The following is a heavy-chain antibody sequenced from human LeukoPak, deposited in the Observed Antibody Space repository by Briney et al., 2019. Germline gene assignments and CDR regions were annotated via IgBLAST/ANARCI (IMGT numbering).Heavy chain of an antibody. Sequence: SQTLSLTCTVSGGSISSGDYYWGWIRQHPGKGLEWIGYIYYSGSTYYNPSLKSRVTMSVDTSKNQFSLKLSSVTAADTAVYYCARELTYADYWGQGTLVTVSS. D-gene: IGHD4/OR15-4a*01. CDR3: ARELTYADY. CDR2: IYYSGST. J-gene: IGHJ4*02. V-gene: IGHV4-30-4*01. CDR1: GGSISSGDYY.